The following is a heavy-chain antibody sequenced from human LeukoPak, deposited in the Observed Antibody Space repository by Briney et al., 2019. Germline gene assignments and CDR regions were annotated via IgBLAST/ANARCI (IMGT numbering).Heavy chain of an antibody. D-gene: IGHD3-22*01. CDR1: GYTFTSYY. CDR3: ARDSRPSYDSSGYYYPGDY. J-gene: IGHJ4*02. Sequence: ASVKVSCKASGYTFTSYYMHWVRQAPRQGLEWLAIINPSGGSTSYAQKFQGRVTMTRDTSTSTVYRELSSLRSEDTAVYYCARDSRPSYDSSGYYYPGDYWGQGTLVTVSS. V-gene: IGHV1-46*01. CDR2: INPSGGST.